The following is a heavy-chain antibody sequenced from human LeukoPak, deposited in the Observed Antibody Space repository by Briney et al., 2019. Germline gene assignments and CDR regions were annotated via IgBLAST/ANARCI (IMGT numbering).Heavy chain of an antibody. D-gene: IGHD6-13*01. CDR1: GGSISSTSYY. V-gene: IGHV4-39*01. J-gene: IGHJ4*02. Sequence: KSSETLSLTCIVSGGSISSTSYYWGWIRQPPGKGLEWIGSIYYSGSTYYNPSLKSRVSISVDSSKQQLSLKLSSVTAADTAVYYCARKGYSSSWYGLIDYWGQGTLVTVSS. CDR3: ARKGYSSSWYGLIDY. CDR2: IYYSGST.